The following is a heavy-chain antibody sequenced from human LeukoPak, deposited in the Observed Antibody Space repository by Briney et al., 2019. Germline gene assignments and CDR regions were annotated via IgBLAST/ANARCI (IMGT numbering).Heavy chain of an antibody. V-gene: IGHV3-48*03. Sequence: QPGGSLRLSCAASGFTFSGFEMNWVRHAPGKGLEGVSYSSSSGSTIYYADSVKGRFTVSRDNAKNSLYLQMNSLRAEDTAVYYCARDPGHCSSTSCYKFFDYWGQGTLVTVSS. CDR1: GFTFSGFE. CDR2: SSSSGSTI. D-gene: IGHD2-2*02. CDR3: ARDPGHCSSTSCYKFFDY. J-gene: IGHJ4*02.